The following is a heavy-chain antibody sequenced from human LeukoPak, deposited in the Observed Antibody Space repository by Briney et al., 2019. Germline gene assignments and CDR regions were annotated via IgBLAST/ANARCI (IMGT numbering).Heavy chain of an antibody. D-gene: IGHD6-19*01. J-gene: IGHJ4*02. CDR3: ARDRRSPSSGWYYFDY. CDR1: GGSISSYY. V-gene: IGHV4-59*01. CDR2: IYYSGST. Sequence: PSETLSLTCTVSGGSISSYYWSWIRQPPGKGLEWIGYIYYSGSTNYNPSLKSRVTISVDTSKNQFSLKLSSVTAADTAVYYCARDRRSPSSGWYYFDYWGQGTLVTVSS.